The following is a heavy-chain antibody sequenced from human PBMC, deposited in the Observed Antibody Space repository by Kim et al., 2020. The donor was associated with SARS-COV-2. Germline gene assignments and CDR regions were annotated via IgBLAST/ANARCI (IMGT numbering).Heavy chain of an antibody. D-gene: IGHD5-18*01. V-gene: IGHV4-34*01. CDR3: ARGLGRIQLWSPFDY. Sequence: SETLSLTCAVYGGSFSGYYWSWIRQPPGKGLEWIGEINHSGSTNYNPSLKSRVTISVDTSKNQFSLKLSSVTAAATAVYYCARGLGRIQLWSPFDYWGQGTLVTVSS. CDR1: GGSFSGYY. CDR2: INHSGST. J-gene: IGHJ4*02.